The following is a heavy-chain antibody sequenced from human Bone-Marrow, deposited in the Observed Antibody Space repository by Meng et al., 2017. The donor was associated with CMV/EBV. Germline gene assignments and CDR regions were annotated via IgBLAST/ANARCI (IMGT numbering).Heavy chain of an antibody. V-gene: IGHV1-8*01. J-gene: IGHJ3*02. CDR1: GYTFTSYD. Sequence: ASVKVSCKASGYTFTSYDINWVRQATGQGLEWMGWMNPNSGNTGYAQKFQGRVTITADKSTSTAYMELSSLRSEDTAVYYCASPEGGDAFDIWGQGTMVTVSS. CDR3: ASPEGGDAFDI. D-gene: IGHD3-16*01. CDR2: MNPNSGNT.